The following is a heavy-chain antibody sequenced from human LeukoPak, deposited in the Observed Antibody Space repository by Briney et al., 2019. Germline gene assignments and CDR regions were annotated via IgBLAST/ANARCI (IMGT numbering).Heavy chain of an antibody. V-gene: IGHV1-46*01. Sequence: ASVKVSCKASGYTFTSYYMQWVRQAPGQGLEWMGIINPSDGTTYYIQKFQGRVTITRDTSTSTVYMELSSLRSGDTAIYYCAREYRHQPDWGQGTLVTVSS. D-gene: IGHD5-12*01. CDR3: AREYRHQPD. CDR1: GYTFTSYY. CDR2: INPSDGTT. J-gene: IGHJ4*02.